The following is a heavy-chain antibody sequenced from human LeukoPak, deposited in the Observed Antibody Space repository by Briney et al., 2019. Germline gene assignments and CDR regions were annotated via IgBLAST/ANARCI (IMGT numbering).Heavy chain of an antibody. CDR1: GGSVSSGSYY. CDR2: IYYSGST. CDR3: AREVYSSGWYSKYYFDY. J-gene: IGHJ4*02. Sequence: SETLSLTCTVSGGSVSSGSYYWSWIRQPPGKGLEWIGYIYYSGSTNYNPSLKSRVTISVDTSKNQFSLKLSSVTAADTAVYYCAREVYSSGWYSKYYFDYWGQGTLVTVSS. V-gene: IGHV4-61*01. D-gene: IGHD6-19*01.